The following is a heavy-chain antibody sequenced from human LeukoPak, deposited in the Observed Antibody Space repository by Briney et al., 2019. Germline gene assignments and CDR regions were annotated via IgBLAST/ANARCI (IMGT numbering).Heavy chain of an antibody. CDR1: GFTFSSYT. D-gene: IGHD5-24*01. V-gene: IGHV3-21*01. CDR3: ARTRSEMATMAFDI. Sequence: PGGSLRLSCAASGFTFSSYTMNWVRQAPGKGLEWVSSISSGSSYIYYADSVKGRFTISRDNAKNSLYLQMNSLRAEDTAVYYCARTRSEMATMAFDIWGQGTMVTVSS. J-gene: IGHJ3*02. CDR2: ISSGSSYI.